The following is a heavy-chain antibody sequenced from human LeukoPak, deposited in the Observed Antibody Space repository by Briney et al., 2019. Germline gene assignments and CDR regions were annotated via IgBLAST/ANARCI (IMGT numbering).Heavy chain of an antibody. V-gene: IGHV4-30-2*01. Sequence: SETLSLTCTVSGGSISSGGYYWGWLRQPPGKGLEWIGYIYHSGSTYYNPSLKSPVTISVYRSKNQFSLKLSSVTAADTAVYYCATTTLGYCSSTSCYYYYYMDVWGKGTTVTVSS. D-gene: IGHD2-2*01. CDR1: GGSISSGGYY. CDR2: IYHSGST. CDR3: ATTTLGYCSSTSCYYYYYMDV. J-gene: IGHJ6*03.